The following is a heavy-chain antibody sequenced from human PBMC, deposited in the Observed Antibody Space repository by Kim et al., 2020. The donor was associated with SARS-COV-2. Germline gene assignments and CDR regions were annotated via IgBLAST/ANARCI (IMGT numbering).Heavy chain of an antibody. CDR1: GFTFSSYG. CDR3: AKDLIRSTATPYYYYGMDV. V-gene: IGHV3-30*18. CDR2: ISYDGSNK. J-gene: IGHJ6*02. Sequence: GGSLRLSCAASGFTFSSYGMHWVRQAPGKGLEWVAVISYDGSNKYYADSVKGRFTISRDNSKNTLYLQMNSLRAEDTAVYYCAKDLIRSTATPYYYYGMDVWGQGTTVTVSS. D-gene: IGHD2-21*02.